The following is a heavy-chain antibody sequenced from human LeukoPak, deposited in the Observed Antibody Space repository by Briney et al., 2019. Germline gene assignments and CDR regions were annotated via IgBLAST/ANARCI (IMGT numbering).Heavy chain of an antibody. CDR3: ARDRSYALAYSGRSGYYYYYYMDV. CDR2: IYYSGST. CDR1: GGSISSHY. D-gene: IGHD1-26*01. J-gene: IGHJ6*03. V-gene: IGHV4-59*11. Sequence: PSETLSLTCTVSGGSISSHYWSWIRQPPGKGLEWIGYIYYSGSTNYNPSLKSRVTISVDTSKNQFSLKLSSVTAADTAVYYCARDRSYALAYSGRSGYYYYYYMDVWGKGTTVTVSS.